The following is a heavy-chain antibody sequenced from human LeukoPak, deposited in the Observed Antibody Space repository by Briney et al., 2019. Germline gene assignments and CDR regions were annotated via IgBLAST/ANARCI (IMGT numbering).Heavy chain of an antibody. V-gene: IGHV3-74*01. CDR3: ARDRGYCSSTSCYDNH. CDR2: INSDGSST. J-gene: IGHJ5*02. CDR1: GFTFSSYW. Sequence: GGSLRLSCAASGFTFSSYWMHWARQAPGKGLVWVSRINSDGSSTSYADSVKGRFTISRDNAKNTLYLQMNSLRAEDTAVYYCARDRGYCSSTSCYDNHWGQGTLVTVSS. D-gene: IGHD2-2*01.